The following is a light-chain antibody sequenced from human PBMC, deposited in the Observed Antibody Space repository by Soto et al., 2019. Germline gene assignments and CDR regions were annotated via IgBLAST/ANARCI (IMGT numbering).Light chain of an antibody. CDR1: ANDGGGHNY. J-gene: IGLJ1*01. V-gene: IGLV2-11*01. CDR3: YSSAGTYTFV. CDR2: DVT. Sequence: QSALTQPRSVSGSPGQSATISCTGTANDGGGHNYVSWYQQHPGEAPKLLIYDVTERPSGVPDRFSGSKSGNTASLTSSVLQTEDEAAFYCYSSAGTYTFVFGTGTKVTVL.